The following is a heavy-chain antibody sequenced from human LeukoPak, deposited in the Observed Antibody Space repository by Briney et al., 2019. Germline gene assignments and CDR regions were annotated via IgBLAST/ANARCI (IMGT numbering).Heavy chain of an antibody. CDR1: GGSISSYY. V-gene: IGHV4-59*12. D-gene: IGHD6-13*01. CDR3: AREGKAGTYYYYGMDV. J-gene: IGHJ6*02. Sequence: PSETLSLTCTVSGGSISSYYWSWIRQPPGKGLEWIGYIYYSGSTYYNPSLKSRVTISVDTSKNQFSLKLSSVTAADTAVYYCAREGKAGTYYYYGMDVWGQGTTVTVSS. CDR2: IYYSGST.